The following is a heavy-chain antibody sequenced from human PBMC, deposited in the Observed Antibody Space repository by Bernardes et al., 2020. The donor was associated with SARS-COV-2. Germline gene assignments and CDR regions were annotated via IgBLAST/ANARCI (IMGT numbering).Heavy chain of an antibody. D-gene: IGHD3-22*01. CDR1: GYTFNTYG. V-gene: IGHV1-18*01. J-gene: IGHJ5*02. CDR3: ACDFSGWVGDSSGYSVYYRNT. Sequence: ASVKVSCKTSGYTFNTYGISWVRQAPGQGLDWVGWISPYNGLVKYGQKVQDRVTLTIDTSTSTAYMELRSLKSDDTAVYYCACDFSGWVGDSSGYSVYYRNTCGQGTLVTVSS. CDR2: ISPYNGLV.